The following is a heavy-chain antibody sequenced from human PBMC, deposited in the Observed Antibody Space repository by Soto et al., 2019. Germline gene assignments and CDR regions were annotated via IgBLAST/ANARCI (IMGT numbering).Heavy chain of an antibody. V-gene: IGHV3-7*01. J-gene: IGHJ4*02. D-gene: IGHD3-16*02. CDR3: ARGPDYIWGSYRSYYFDY. Sequence: GGSLRLSCAASGFSFSRYWMTWVRQAPGKGLEWVANIKEGGSEKHYVDSVKGRFTISRDNAKNSLYLQMNSLRAEDTAVYYCARGPDYIWGSYRSYYFDYWGQGTLVTVSS. CDR2: IKEGGSEK. CDR1: GFSFSRYW.